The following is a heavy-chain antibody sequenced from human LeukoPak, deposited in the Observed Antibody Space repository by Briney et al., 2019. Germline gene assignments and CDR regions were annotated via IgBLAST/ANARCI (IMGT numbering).Heavy chain of an antibody. V-gene: IGHV3-9*01. CDR2: ISWNSGSI. D-gene: IGHD6-6*01. J-gene: IGHJ4*02. Sequence: GRSLRLSCAASGFTFDDYAMHWVRQAPGKGLEWVSGISWNSGSIGYADSLKGRFTISRDNAKNAVYLQVNSLKAQDTGVYYCARIGYSSSSFDYWGQGTLVTVSS. CDR1: GFTFDDYA. CDR3: ARIGYSSSSFDY.